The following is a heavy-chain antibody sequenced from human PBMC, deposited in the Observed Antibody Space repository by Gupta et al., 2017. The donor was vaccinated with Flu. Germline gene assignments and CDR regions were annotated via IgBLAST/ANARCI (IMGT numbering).Heavy chain of an antibody. Sequence: EWMGIIYPGDSDTRYSPSFQGQVTISADKSISTVYLHWSSLKASDTAMYYCAKLGYDFFRASEPYSLYYHMDVWGKGTTVTVSS. D-gene: IGHD3-3*01. J-gene: IGHJ6*03. CDR3: AKLGYDFFRASEPYSLYYHMDV. CDR2: IYPGDSDT. V-gene: IGHV5-51*01.